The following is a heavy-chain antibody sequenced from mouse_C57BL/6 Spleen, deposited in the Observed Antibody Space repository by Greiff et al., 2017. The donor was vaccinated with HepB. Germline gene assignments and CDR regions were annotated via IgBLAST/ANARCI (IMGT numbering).Heavy chain of an antibody. CDR3: ARDYSRNYFVY. Sequence: EVQRVESGPGLVKPSQSLSLTCSVTGYSITSGYYWNWIRQFPGNKLEWMGYISYDGSNNYNPSLKNRISITRDTSKNQFFLKLNSVTTEDTATYYCARDYSRNYFVYWGQGTTLTVSS. CDR2: ISYDGSN. V-gene: IGHV3-6*01. D-gene: IGHD1-1*01. J-gene: IGHJ2*01. CDR1: GYSITSGYY.